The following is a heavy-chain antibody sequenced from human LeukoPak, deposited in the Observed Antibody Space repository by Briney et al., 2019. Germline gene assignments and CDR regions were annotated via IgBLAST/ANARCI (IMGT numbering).Heavy chain of an antibody. CDR1: GYTFTSYY. J-gene: IGHJ4*02. CDR3: ARGTRHTYTERRRGDSTGYYFDY. D-gene: IGHD3-22*01. CDR2: INPNGGST. Sequence: GASVKVSCKASGYTFTSYYMHWVRQAPGQGLEWMGIINPNGGSTTYSQGFQGRVTVTSDTSTSTVYMDVSSLRSEDTAVYYCARGTRHTYTERRRGDSTGYYFDYWGPGNPGHRLL. V-gene: IGHV1-46*01.